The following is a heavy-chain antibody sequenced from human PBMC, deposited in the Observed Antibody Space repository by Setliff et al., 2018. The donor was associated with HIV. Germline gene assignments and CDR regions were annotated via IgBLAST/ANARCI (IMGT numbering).Heavy chain of an antibody. CDR3: ARQTYYYDNSGHNWFDP. CDR1: GGSISSYY. CDR2: INTSGTT. V-gene: IGHV4-4*09. J-gene: IGHJ5*02. Sequence: SETLSLTCTVSGGSISSYYWSWIRQPPGKGLEWIGYINTSGTTNYNPSLKSRVTISVDTSKNQFSLKLNSVTAADTAVYFCARQTYYYDNSGHNWFDPWGQGTLVTVSS. D-gene: IGHD3-22*01.